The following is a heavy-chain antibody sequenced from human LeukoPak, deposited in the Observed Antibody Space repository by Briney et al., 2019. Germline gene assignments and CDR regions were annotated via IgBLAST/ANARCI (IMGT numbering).Heavy chain of an antibody. CDR3: ARVRSGSSAGNYGMDV. Sequence: GVSLRLSCAASGFTFSSYWMHWVRQAPGKGLVWVSRINSDGSSTSYADSVKGRFTISRDNAKNTLYLQMNSLRAEDTAVYYCARVRSGSSAGNYGMDVWGQGTTVTVSS. CDR1: GFTFSSYW. CDR2: INSDGSST. V-gene: IGHV3-74*01. D-gene: IGHD1-26*01. J-gene: IGHJ6*02.